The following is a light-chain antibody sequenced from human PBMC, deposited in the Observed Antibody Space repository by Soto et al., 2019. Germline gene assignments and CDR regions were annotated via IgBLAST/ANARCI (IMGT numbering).Light chain of an antibody. CDR3: QQSCRTPIT. Sequence: DIQLTQSPSPLSASAGDRVSITCLASQSISTYLNWYQQKPGKAPKVLIYAASNLQSGVPPRFSGSGSGTDFTLTISSLQPEDVATYFCQQSCRTPITFGQGTRLEI. CDR2: AAS. CDR1: QSISTY. V-gene: IGKV1-39*01. J-gene: IGKJ5*01.